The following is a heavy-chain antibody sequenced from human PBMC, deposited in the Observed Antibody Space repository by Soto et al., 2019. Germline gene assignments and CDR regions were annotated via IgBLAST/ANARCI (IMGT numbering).Heavy chain of an antibody. D-gene: IGHD3-22*01. Sequence: GGSLRLSCAASGFTFSSYSMNWVRQSPGKGLEWVSYISSSSSTIYYADSVKGRFTISRDNAKNSLYLQMNSLRDEDTAVYYCARDYYYDSSGYVNFDYWGQGTLVTVSS. CDR2: ISSSSSTI. CDR1: GFTFSSYS. J-gene: IGHJ4*02. V-gene: IGHV3-48*02. CDR3: ARDYYYDSSGYVNFDY.